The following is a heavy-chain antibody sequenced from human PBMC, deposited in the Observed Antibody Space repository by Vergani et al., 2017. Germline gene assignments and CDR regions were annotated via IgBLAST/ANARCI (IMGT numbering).Heavy chain of an antibody. V-gene: IGHV3-30*02. Sequence: VQPVESGGGVVQPGGSLRLSCAASGFTFTNYGMHWVRQAPGKGLEWVAFTRYDGIVEYYGDSVRGRFTISSDNSKNTLYLQMNRLRPEDTAVYYCATAGAAYCRGASCYDFFEYWGQGTLVTVAS. J-gene: IGHJ4*02. D-gene: IGHD2-15*01. CDR1: GFTFTNYG. CDR3: ATAGAAYCRGASCYDFFEY. CDR2: TRYDGIVE.